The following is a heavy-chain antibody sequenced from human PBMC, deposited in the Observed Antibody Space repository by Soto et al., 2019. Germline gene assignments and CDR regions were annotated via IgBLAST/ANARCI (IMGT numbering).Heavy chain of an antibody. CDR1: GFTFSSYG. CDR2: IWYDGSNK. D-gene: IGHD3-3*01. CDR3: ARTTATYYDFWSGYYFDY. V-gene: IGHV3-33*01. Sequence: QVQLVESGGGVVQPGRSLRLSCAASGFTFSSYGMHWVRQAPGKGLEWVAVIWYDGSNKYYADSVKGRFTISRDNSKTTLYLQMNSLRAEDTAVYYCARTTATYYDFWSGYYFDYWGQGTLVTVSS. J-gene: IGHJ4*02.